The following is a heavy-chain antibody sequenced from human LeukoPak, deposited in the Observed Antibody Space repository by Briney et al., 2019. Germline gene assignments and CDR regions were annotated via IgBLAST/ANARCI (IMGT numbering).Heavy chain of an antibody. CDR3: ARDVYSSSWFGGYYYYMDV. CDR2: INHSGST. J-gene: IGHJ6*03. D-gene: IGHD6-13*01. Sequence: KTSETLSLTCTVSGGSISSYYWSWIRQPPGKGLEWIGEINHSGSTNYNPSLKSRVTISVDTSKNQFSLKLSSVTAADTAVYYCARDVYSSSWFGGYYYYMDVWGKGTTVTISS. V-gene: IGHV4-34*01. CDR1: GGSISSYY.